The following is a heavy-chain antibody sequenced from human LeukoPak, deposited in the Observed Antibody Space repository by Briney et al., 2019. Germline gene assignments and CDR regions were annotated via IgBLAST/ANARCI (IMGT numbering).Heavy chain of an antibody. Sequence: ASVKVSCKASGYTFTNYYITWVRQAPGQGLEWVGWISAYNGDTNYAQKLQGRVTMTTDTSTSTAYMELRSLRSDDTAVYYCARGFVYYDSSGYRDDYWGQGTLVTVSS. CDR3: ARGFVYYDSSGYRDDY. CDR1: GYTFTNYY. V-gene: IGHV1-18*01. CDR2: ISAYNGDT. D-gene: IGHD3-22*01. J-gene: IGHJ4*02.